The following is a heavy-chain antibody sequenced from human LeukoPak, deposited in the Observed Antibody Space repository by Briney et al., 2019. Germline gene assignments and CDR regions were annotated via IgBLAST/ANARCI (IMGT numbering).Heavy chain of an antibody. Sequence: ASVKVSCKASGGTFSSYAISWVRQAPGQGLEWMGGIIPIFGTANYAQKFQGRVTITADESTSTAYMELSSLRSEDTAVYYCARTYYYDSSGYDGWFDPWGQGTLVTVSS. CDR1: GGTFSSYA. J-gene: IGHJ5*02. CDR2: IIPIFGTA. D-gene: IGHD3-22*01. V-gene: IGHV1-69*13. CDR3: ARTYYYDSSGYDGWFDP.